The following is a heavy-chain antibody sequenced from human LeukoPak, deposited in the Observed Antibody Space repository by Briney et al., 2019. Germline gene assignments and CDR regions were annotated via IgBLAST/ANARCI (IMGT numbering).Heavy chain of an antibody. V-gene: IGHV3-23*01. CDR1: GFTFSSYA. D-gene: IGHD3-22*01. Sequence: GGSLRLSCAASGFTFSSYAMSWVRQAPGKGLEWVSAISGSGGSTYYADSVKGRFTISRDNSKNTLYLQMNSLRAEDTAVYYCAPLPGYYDSSGYSDYWGQGTLVTVFS. CDR2: ISGSGGST. J-gene: IGHJ4*02. CDR3: APLPGYYDSSGYSDY.